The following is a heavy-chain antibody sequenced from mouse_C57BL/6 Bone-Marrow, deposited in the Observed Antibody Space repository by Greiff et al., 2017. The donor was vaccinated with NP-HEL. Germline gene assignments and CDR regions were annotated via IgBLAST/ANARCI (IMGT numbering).Heavy chain of an antibody. V-gene: IGHV2-6*01. CDR1: GFSLTSFG. CDR3: ASGGFAY. Sequence: LRGSGLGWWAPSQGLSITGTVSGFSLTSFGLAGVRRSPGKGRGGLGVIWGVGSTKYNSALKSRLSISKDNSKSQVFLKMNSLQTDDTAMYFCASGGFAYWGQGTLVTVSA. CDR2: IWGVGST. J-gene: IGHJ3*01.